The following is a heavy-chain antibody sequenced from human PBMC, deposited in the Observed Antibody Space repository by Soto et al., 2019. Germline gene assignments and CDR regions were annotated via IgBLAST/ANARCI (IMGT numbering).Heavy chain of an antibody. CDR1: GFTFSDYS. V-gene: IGHV3-48*02. D-gene: IGHD6-19*01. CDR3: ARDSAWAFDY. J-gene: IGHJ4*02. CDR2: IRGSTT. Sequence: EVHLVESGGGLVQPGGSLRLSCSVSGFTFSDYSMNWVRQAPGQGLEWVSYIRGSTTWYADSVKGRFTISRDNGKNSLYLQMNSLRDEVTAVYFCARDSAWAFDYWGQGTLVTVSS.